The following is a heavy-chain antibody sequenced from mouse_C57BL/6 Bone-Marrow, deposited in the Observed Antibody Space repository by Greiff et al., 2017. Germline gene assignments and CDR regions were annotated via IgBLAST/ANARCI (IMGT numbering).Heavy chain of an antibody. V-gene: IGHV5-12*01. J-gene: IGHJ3*01. CDR3: ARHMFAY. Sequence: EVKVVESGGGLVQPGGSLKLSCAASGFTFSDYYMHWVRQTPEKRLEWVAYISNGGGSTYYPDTVKGRFTISRDNAKNTLYLHMSRLKSEDTAMYYCARHMFAYWGQGTLVTVSA. CDR1: GFTFSDYY. CDR2: ISNGGGST.